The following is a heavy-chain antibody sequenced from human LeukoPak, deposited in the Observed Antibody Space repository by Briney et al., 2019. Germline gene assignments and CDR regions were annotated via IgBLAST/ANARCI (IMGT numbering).Heavy chain of an antibody. CDR2: IKSDGSGT. J-gene: IGHJ4*02. Sequence: PGGSLRLSRAASAASGHIFSDSWMHWVRQAPGKGLVWVSRIKSDGSGTIYADSVKGRFTISRDNAKNTLYLQLNSLRADDTAVYFCATDWYGAINSWGQGTLVTVSS. D-gene: IGHD4/OR15-4a*01. CDR3: ATDWYGAINS. V-gene: IGHV3-74*01. CDR1: GHIFSDSW.